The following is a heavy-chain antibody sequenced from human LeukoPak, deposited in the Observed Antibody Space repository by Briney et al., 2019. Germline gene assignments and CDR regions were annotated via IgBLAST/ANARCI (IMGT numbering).Heavy chain of an antibody. V-gene: IGHV4-31*03. CDR2: IYYGGST. CDR3: SGFGEFYLFDY. CDR1: GGSISSGGYY. D-gene: IGHD3-10*01. Sequence: KTSETLSLTCTVSGGSISSGGYYWSWIRQHPGKGLEWIGYIYYGGSTYYNPSLKSRVTISVDTSKNQFSLKLSSVTAADTAVYYCSGFGEFYLFDYWGQGTLVTVSS. J-gene: IGHJ4*02.